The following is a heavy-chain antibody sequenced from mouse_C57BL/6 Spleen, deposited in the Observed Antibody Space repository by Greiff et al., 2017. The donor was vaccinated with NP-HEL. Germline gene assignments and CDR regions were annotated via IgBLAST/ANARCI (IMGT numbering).Heavy chain of an antibody. CDR1: GYTFTSYW. D-gene: IGHD1-1*01. CDR3: AGNLLLRSDYFDY. CDR2: INPSNGGT. Sequence: QVQLQQPGTELVKPGASVKLSCKASGYTFTSYWMHWVKQRPGQGLEWIGNINPSNGGTNYNEKFKSKATLTVDKSSSTAYMQLSSLTSEDSAVYYWAGNLLLRSDYFDYWGQGTTLTVSS. V-gene: IGHV1-53*01. J-gene: IGHJ2*01.